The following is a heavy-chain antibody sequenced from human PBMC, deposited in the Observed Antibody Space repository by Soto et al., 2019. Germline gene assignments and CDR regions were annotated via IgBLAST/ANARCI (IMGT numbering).Heavy chain of an antibody. CDR3: SRLGYSSTWFGLDF. V-gene: IGHV3-73*02. D-gene: IGHD6-13*01. CDR2: ITRKADNYAT. J-gene: IGHJ4*01. CDR1: GFTFSGSA. Sequence: EVQLVESGGGLVQPGGSLKLSCAASGFTFSGSAIHWVRQASGKGLEWVGRITRKADNYATAYAASVKGRFTISRDDSRNTAYLQMDSLKTEDTALYHCSRLGYSSTWFGLDFWGHGTLVTVSS.